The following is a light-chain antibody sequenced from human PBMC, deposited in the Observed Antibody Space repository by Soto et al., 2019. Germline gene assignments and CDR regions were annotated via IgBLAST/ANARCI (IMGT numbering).Light chain of an antibody. V-gene: IGLV4-69*01. J-gene: IGLJ2*01. CDR2: VNTDGSH. CDR3: QTWGSGIHVL. CDR1: SGHSSNA. Sequence: QPVLTQSPSASASLGASVKLTCSLSSGHSSNAIAWHQQHPEKGPRYLMKVNTDGSHSKGDGIPDRFSGSSSGAEPYLNISSLQSEDEADYYCQTWGSGIHVLFGGGTKLTVL.